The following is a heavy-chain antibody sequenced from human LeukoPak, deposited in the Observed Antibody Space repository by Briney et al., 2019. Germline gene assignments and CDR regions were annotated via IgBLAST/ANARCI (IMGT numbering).Heavy chain of an antibody. CDR2: ISHDGSNQ. CDR1: GSTFSTYG. CDR3: AKVGSMKVANINYFYFYGFDV. Sequence: GGSLRLSCAASGSTFSTYGMHWVRQVPGKGLEWVAAISHDGSNQYFADSVEGRFTISRDNSKNTLYLQMNSLRAEDTAVYYCAKVGSMKVANINYFYFYGFDVWGQGTTVTVSS. J-gene: IGHJ6*02. V-gene: IGHV3-30*18. D-gene: IGHD3-22*01.